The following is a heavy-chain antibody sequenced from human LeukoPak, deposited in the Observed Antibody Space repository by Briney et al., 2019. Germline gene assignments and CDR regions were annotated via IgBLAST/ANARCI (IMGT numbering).Heavy chain of an antibody. CDR3: AKDRRDGYNYMDY. D-gene: IGHD5-24*01. Sequence: QSGGSLRLSCAASGFTFSRSWMTWVRQAPGKGLEWVANIKEDGSENNHVGSVKGRFTISRDNSKNTLYLQMNSLRAEDTAVYYCAKDRRDGYNYMDYWGQGTLVTVSS. CDR2: IKEDGSEN. CDR1: GFTFSRSW. J-gene: IGHJ4*02. V-gene: IGHV3-7*03.